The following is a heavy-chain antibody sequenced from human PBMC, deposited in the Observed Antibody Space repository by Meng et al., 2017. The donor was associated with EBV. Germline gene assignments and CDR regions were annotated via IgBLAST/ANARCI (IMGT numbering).Heavy chain of an antibody. CDR2: LIPMSGAP. D-gene: IGHD3-10*01. J-gene: IGHJ4*02. V-gene: IGHV1-69*01. CDR3: ASESGRGFTPDY. Sequence: QLEQSGGEVKKPGSSVKVSCRTSGGTFRSDAVSWVRQSPGQGLEWMGGLIPMSGAPHYAQKFQDRVTIIADESTSTHSMELNNLRFEDTAMYYCASESGRGFTPDYWGQGTLVTVSS. CDR1: GGTFRSDA.